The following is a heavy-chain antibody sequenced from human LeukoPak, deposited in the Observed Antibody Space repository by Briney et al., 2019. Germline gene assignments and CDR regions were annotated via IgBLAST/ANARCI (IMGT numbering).Heavy chain of an antibody. CDR1: GGSLSSSSYY. J-gene: IGHJ4*02. CDR3: ARHLGTTVTTAFDY. CDR2: IYYSGST. V-gene: IGHV4-39*01. D-gene: IGHD4-17*01. Sequence: SETLSLTCTVSGGSLSSSSYYWGWIRQPPGKGLEWIGSIYYSGSTYYNLSLKSRVTISVDTSKNQFSLKLRSVTAADTAVYYCARHLGTTVTTAFDYWGQGTLVTVSS.